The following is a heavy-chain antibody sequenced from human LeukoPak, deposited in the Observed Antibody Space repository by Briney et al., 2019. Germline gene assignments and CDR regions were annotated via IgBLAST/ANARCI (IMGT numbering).Heavy chain of an antibody. J-gene: IGHJ4*02. CDR2: IYYSGST. V-gene: IGHV4-39*07. CDR1: GGSISSSSYY. D-gene: IGHD4-17*01. Sequence: PSETLSPTCTVSGGSISSSSYYWGWIRQPPGKGLEWIGSIYYSGSTYYNPSLKSRVTISVDTSKNQFSLKLSSVTAADTAVYYCARTYGDYREDYWGQGTLVTVSS. CDR3: ARTYGDYREDY.